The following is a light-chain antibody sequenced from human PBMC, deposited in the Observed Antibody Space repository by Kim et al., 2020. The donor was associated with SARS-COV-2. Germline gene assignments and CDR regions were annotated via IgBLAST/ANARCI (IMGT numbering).Light chain of an antibody. CDR2: DVS. J-gene: IGLJ2*01. CDR3: CSYAGSYTVV. V-gene: IGLV2-11*01. Sequence: GQSVTISCTGTSSDVGGYTYVSWYQQHPRKAPILMIYDVSKRPSGVPDRFSGSKSGNTASLTVSGLQAEDEADYYCCSYAGSYTVVFGGGTQLTVL. CDR1: SSDVGGYTY.